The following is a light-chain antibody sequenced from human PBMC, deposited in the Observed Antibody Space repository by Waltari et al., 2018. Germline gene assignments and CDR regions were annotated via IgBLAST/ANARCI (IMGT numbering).Light chain of an antibody. J-gene: IGKJ4*01. CDR2: DVS. CDR3: QQRRNWPT. CDR1: QSVSTF. V-gene: IGKV3-11*01. Sequence: EIVLTQSPATLSLSPGERATLSCRASQSVSTFLAWYQQNPGQSPRRLIYDVSFRATGIPIRFSGSGSETDFTLTISSLEPEDFAVYYCQQRRNWPTFGGGTKVEVK.